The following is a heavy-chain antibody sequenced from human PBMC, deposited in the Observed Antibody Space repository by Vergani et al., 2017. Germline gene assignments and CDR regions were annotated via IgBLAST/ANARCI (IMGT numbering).Heavy chain of an antibody. CDR3: ARLYDPPAVVAGDAFDI. D-gene: IGHD6-19*01. CDR1: GYTFTGYY. CDR2: INPNSGGT. Sequence: QVQLVQSGAEVKKPGASVKVSCKASGYTFTGYYMHWVRQAPGQGLEWMGWINPNSGGTNYAQKFQGRVTMTSDTSISTAYMELSRLRSDDTAVYYCARLYDPPAVVAGDAFDIWGRGTMVTVSS. V-gene: IGHV1-2*02. J-gene: IGHJ3*02.